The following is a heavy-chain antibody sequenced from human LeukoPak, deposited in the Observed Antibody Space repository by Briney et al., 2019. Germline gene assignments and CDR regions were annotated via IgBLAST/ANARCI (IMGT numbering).Heavy chain of an antibody. J-gene: IGHJ1*01. V-gene: IGHV1-2*02. CDR2: INPNSGGT. CDR1: GYTFTGYY. Sequence: ASVKVSCKASGYTFTGYYMHWVRQAPGQGLEWMGWINPNSGGTNYAQKFEGKVTMTRDTSISTVYMELSRLRSDDTAVYYCAPSYDSSGYPPSQHWGQGTLVTVSS. D-gene: IGHD3-22*01. CDR3: APSYDSSGYPPSQH.